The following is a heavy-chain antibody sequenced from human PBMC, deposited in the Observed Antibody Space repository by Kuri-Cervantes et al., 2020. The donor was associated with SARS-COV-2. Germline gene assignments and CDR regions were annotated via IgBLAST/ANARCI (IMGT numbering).Heavy chain of an antibody. Sequence: GESLKISCAASGFTFSSYAMHWVRQAPGKGLEWVSYISSSGSTIYYADSVKGRFTISRDNAKNSLYLQMNSLRDEDTAVYYCAGGIVVGAGAFDIWGQGTMVTVSS. V-gene: IGHV3-48*02. J-gene: IGHJ3*02. D-gene: IGHD3-22*01. CDR1: GFTFSSYA. CDR3: AGGIVVGAGAFDI. CDR2: ISSSGSTI.